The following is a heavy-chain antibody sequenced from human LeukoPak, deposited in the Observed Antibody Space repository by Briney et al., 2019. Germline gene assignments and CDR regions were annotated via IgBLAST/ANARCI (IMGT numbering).Heavy chain of an antibody. D-gene: IGHD5-24*01. J-gene: IGHJ4*02. CDR3: ARGRDGYNPRPIDY. Sequence: SETLSLTCAVYGGSFSGYYWSWIRQPPGKGLEWIGEINHSESTNYNPSLKSRVTISVDTSKNQFSLKLSSVTAADTAVYYCARGRDGYNPRPIDYWGQGTLVTVSS. V-gene: IGHV4-34*01. CDR1: GGSFSGYY. CDR2: INHSEST.